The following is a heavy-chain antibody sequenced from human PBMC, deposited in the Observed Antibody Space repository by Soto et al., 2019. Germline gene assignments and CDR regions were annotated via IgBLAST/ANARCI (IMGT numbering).Heavy chain of an antibody. D-gene: IGHD3-3*01. J-gene: IGHJ6*02. CDR2: ISAYNGNT. CDR3: ARVFDFWSGYFTYYYYGMDV. V-gene: IGHV1-18*01. Sequence: ASVKVSCKASGYTFTSYGISWVRQAPGQGLEWMGWISAYNGNTNYAQKLQGRVTMTTDTSTSTAYMELRSLRSDDTAVYYCARVFDFWSGYFTYYYYGMDVRGQRTTVTVSS. CDR1: GYTFTSYG.